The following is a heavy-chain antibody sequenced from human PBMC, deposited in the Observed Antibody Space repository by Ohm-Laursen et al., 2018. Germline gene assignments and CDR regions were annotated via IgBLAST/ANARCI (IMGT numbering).Heavy chain of an antibody. CDR1: GFTFSRYA. CDR3: AKSRSGDGINFGC. CDR2: IRDSGGRS. V-gene: IGHV3-23*01. J-gene: IGHJ4*02. D-gene: IGHD3-10*01. Sequence: SLRLSCSASGFTFSRYAMSWVRQAPGKGLEWVSTIRDSGGRSHYADSVKGRFTVSRDNSKNTLYLQVNSLRAEDTVVYYCAKSRSGDGINFGCWGQGTLVTVSS.